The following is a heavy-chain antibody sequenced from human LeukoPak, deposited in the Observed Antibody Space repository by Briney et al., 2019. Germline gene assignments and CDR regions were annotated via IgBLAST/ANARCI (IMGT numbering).Heavy chain of an antibody. J-gene: IGHJ3*02. Sequence: GGSLRLSCVASGFTFSKNAMSWVRQAPGKGLEWVSGISGSGGSTYYADSVKGRFTISRDNSKNTLYLQMNTLRAEDTAVYYCERVSSSWYQGAAFDIWGQGTMVTVSS. CDR3: ERVSSSWYQGAAFDI. V-gene: IGHV3-23*01. D-gene: IGHD6-13*01. CDR1: GFTFSKNA. CDR2: ISGSGGST.